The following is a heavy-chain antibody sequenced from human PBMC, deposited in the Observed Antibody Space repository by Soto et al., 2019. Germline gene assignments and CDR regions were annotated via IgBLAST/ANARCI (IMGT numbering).Heavy chain of an antibody. CDR3: AHRATVAVAGGGLDI. D-gene: IGHD6-19*01. CDR1: GFSLSTSGVG. CDR2: IYWDDDK. V-gene: IGHV2-5*02. Sequence: QITLKESGPTLVRPTQTLTLTCTFSGFSLSTSGVGVGWIRQPPGKALEWLALIYWDDDKRYSPSLKSRLTSTKATSKDQVVLTLTNMDPVDTATYYCAHRATVAVAGGGLDIWGQGTMVTVSS. J-gene: IGHJ3*02.